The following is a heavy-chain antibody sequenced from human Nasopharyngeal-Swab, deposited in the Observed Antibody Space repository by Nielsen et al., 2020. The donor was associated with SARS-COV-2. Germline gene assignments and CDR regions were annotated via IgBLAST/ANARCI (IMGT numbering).Heavy chain of an antibody. Sequence: ASVKVSCKASGYTFTNHAMHWVRQAPGQSLEWLGCINVGNGNTEYSQRFQGRVTISTDTSASTAFMELTNLRSEDTAIYYCARGIYSSAWIVDYWGQGTLVTVSS. CDR3: ARGIYSSAWIVDY. V-gene: IGHV1-3*01. J-gene: IGHJ4*02. D-gene: IGHD6-25*01. CDR2: INVGNGNT. CDR1: GYTFTNHA.